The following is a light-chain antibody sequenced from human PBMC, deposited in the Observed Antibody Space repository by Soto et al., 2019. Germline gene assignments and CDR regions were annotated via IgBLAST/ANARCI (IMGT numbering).Light chain of an antibody. CDR3: QRYGSSPVA. CDR2: GAS. J-gene: IGKJ1*01. CDR1: QSVGSTY. Sequence: EIVLTQSPGTLSLSPGERATLSCRASQSVGSTYLAWYQQKPGQAPRLLIYGASSRATGIPDRLSGSGSGTDFTLTISRLETEDSAVYYCQRYGSSPVAFGQGTKVDIK. V-gene: IGKV3-20*01.